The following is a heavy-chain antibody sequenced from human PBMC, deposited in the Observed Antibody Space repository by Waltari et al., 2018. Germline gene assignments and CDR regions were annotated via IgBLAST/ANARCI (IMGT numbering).Heavy chain of an antibody. V-gene: IGHV1-69*01. Sequence: QVQLVQSGAEVKKPGSSVKVSCKASGGTFSSYAISWVRQAPGQGLEWMGGIIPIFGTANDAQKFQGRVTITADESTSTAYMELSSLRAEDTAVYYCARDHPPYYYDSSGYWGYFQHWGQGTLVTVSS. CDR1: GGTFSSYA. D-gene: IGHD3-22*01. CDR2: IIPIFGTA. CDR3: ARDHPPYYYDSSGYWGYFQH. J-gene: IGHJ1*01.